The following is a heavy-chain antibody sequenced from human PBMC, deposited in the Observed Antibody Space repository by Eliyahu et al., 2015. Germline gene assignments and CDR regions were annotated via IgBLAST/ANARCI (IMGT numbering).Heavy chain of an antibody. CDR2: IYYSGST. J-gene: IGHJ5*02. CDR3: ARLQGYCSGGSCYSSWFDP. Sequence: GLEWIGSIYYSGSTYYNPSLKSRVTISVDTSKNQFSLKLSSVTAADTAVYYCARLQGYCSGGSCYSSWFDPWGQGTLVTVSS. D-gene: IGHD2-15*01. V-gene: IGHV4-30-2*03.